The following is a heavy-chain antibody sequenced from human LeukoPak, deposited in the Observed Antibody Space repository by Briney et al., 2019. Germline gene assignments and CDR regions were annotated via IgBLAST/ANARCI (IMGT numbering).Heavy chain of an antibody. V-gene: IGHV3-33*01. D-gene: IGHD1-26*01. Sequence: PGGSLRLSCAASGFTSRSYGMNWVRQAPGKGLEWVAVIWYDGSTKYYGDAVKGRFTISRDNSKNTLYLQMNSLRVEDTAVYYCARWGDGARLDYWGQGTLVTVSS. CDR1: GFTSRSYG. CDR3: ARWGDGARLDY. CDR2: IWYDGSTK. J-gene: IGHJ4*02.